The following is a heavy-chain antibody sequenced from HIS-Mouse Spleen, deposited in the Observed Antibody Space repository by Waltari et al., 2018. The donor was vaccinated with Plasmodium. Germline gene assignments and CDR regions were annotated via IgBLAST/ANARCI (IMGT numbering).Heavy chain of an antibody. CDR2: IKQDGSEK. J-gene: IGHJ2*01. D-gene: IGHD6-13*01. CDR1: GFTFSSYW. V-gene: IGHV3-7*01. Sequence: EVQLVESGGGLVQPGGSLRLSCAASGFTFSSYWMSWVRQAPGKGLGWVANIKQDGSEKYYVESVKGRFTLSRYNAKNSLYLQMNSLRAEDTAVYYCASSWYWYFDLWGRGTLVTVSS. CDR3: ASSWYWYFDL.